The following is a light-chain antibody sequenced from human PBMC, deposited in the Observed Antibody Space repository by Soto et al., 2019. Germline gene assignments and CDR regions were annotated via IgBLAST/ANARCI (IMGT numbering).Light chain of an antibody. CDR1: QTISND. Sequence: EVVMTQSPATVSVSPGEGVTLSCRASQTISNDLAWYQQKPGQAPRLLIYGASTRATGVPARFSGGGSGTEFTPTISSLQSEDFAFYYCQQNNKWPPVTFGGGTKVDIK. J-gene: IGKJ4*01. CDR2: GAS. CDR3: QQNNKWPPVT. V-gene: IGKV3-15*01.